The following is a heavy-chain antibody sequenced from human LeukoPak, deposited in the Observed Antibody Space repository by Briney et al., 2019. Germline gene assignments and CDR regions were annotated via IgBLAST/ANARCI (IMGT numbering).Heavy chain of an antibody. CDR3: ARRDGAYSHPYAS. J-gene: IGHJ5*02. CDR2: IYSDNT. Sequence: GGALRLSCTVSGVTVSINSMSWVREAPGEGVESGSFIYSDNTHYSHSGNGRFTISIDNAKNTRYLRMNSMRAEDTAVYYCARRDGAYSHPYASWGQGSVLTASS. CDR1: GVTVSINS. D-gene: IGHD2-2*01. V-gene: IGHV3-53*01.